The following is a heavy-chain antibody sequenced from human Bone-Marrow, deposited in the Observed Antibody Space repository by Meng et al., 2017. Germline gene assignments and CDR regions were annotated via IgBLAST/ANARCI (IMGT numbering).Heavy chain of an antibody. J-gene: IGHJ5*02. CDR2: LNPNGGGT. Sequence: HGPLVTPGAGWMMPGAAVTVHCKASGYTFTGYYIHWVRQAPGQGLEWMVWLNPNGGGTYYAQQFQGRVTMTRDTSINTAYLELSRLTSADTAVYYCAREGGPDKWFDPWGQGTLVTVSS. D-gene: IGHD2-15*01. CDR1: GYTFTGYY. CDR3: AREGGPDKWFDP. V-gene: IGHV1-2*02.